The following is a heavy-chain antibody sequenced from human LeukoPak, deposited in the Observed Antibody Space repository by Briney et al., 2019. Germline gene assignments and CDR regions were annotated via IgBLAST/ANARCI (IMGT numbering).Heavy chain of an antibody. D-gene: IGHD2-8*01. Sequence: SQTLSLTCTVSVGSLSCGDYYWSWIRQPPGKGLEWLGYIYYSGSTYYNPSLKSRVTISVDTSKNQFSLKLSSVTAADTAVYYCTSKQKGYCTNGVCSDYYYGMDVWGQGTTVTVSS. J-gene: IGHJ6*02. CDR1: VGSLSCGDYY. V-gene: IGHV4-30-4*01. CDR3: TSKQKGYCTNGVCSDYYYGMDV. CDR2: IYYSGST.